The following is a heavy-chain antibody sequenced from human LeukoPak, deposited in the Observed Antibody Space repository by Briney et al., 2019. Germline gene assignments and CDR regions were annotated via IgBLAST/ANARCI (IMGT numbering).Heavy chain of an antibody. D-gene: IGHD5-18*01. V-gene: IGHV1-69*04. CDR2: IIPILGIA. CDR1: GGTFSSYA. J-gene: IGHJ3*02. Sequence: ASVKVSCKASGGTFSSYAISWVRQAPGQGLEWMGRIIPILGIANYAQKFQGRVTITADKSTSTAYMELSSLRSEDTAVYYCARANTAMVDTAAFDIWGQGTMVTVSS. CDR3: ARANTAMVDTAAFDI.